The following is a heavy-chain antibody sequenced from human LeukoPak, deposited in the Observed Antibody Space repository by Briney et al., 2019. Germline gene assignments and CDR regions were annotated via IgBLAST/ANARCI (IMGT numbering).Heavy chain of an antibody. V-gene: IGHV3-23*01. CDR3: AKGGSGSYQTKFDY. J-gene: IGHJ4*02. CDR2: ISGSGGST. Sequence: PGGSLRLSCAASGFTFSSYAISWVRQAPGKGLEWVSAISGSGGSTYYADSVKGRFTISRDNSKNTLYLQMNSLRAEDTAVYYCAKGGSGSYQTKFDYWGQGTLVTVSS. D-gene: IGHD1-26*01. CDR1: GFTFSSYA.